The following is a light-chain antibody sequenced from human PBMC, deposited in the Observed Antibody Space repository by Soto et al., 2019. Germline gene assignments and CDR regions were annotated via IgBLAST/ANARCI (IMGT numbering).Light chain of an antibody. V-gene: IGKV1-12*01. CDR3: QQASSFPPT. CDR2: AAS. CDR1: QSTSSN. Sequence: DIQMTLSPSSLSASGGDRVTIPWRASQSTSSNLTWYQQNPGKAPKLLIHAASSLQGGIPSRSSGSGSGTEFTLPISSLQPEDFATYHCQQASSFPPTFGQGTRLEIK. J-gene: IGKJ5*01.